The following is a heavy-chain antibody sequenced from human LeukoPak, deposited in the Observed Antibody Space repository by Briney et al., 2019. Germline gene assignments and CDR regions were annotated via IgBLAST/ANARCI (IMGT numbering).Heavy chain of an antibody. Sequence: GGSLRLSCAASGFTFSSYSMNWVRQAPGKGLEWVSYISSSSSTIYYADSVKGRFTISRDNAKNSLYLQMDSLRAEDTAVYYCARDKLAGTTVTTPDYWGQGTLVTVSS. CDR3: ARDKLAGTTVTTPDY. V-gene: IGHV3-48*01. CDR1: GFTFSSYS. CDR2: ISSSSSTI. J-gene: IGHJ4*02. D-gene: IGHD4-17*01.